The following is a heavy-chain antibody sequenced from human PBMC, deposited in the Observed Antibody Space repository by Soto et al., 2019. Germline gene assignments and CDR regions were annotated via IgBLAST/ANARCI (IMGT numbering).Heavy chain of an antibody. CDR3: VKFRGRAYPYYYMDV. Sequence: DVQLLESGGGLVQWGGSLRLSCVTSGFTFSTYGMTWVRQAPGKGLEWVSYGGGGGSRYYAESVKGRFPISRDNSKNTLSLEMNSLRAEDTATYYCVKFRGRAYPYYYMDVWGKGTTVTVSS. V-gene: IGHV3-23*01. CDR2: YGGGGGSR. CDR1: GFTFSTYG. J-gene: IGHJ6*03. D-gene: IGHD3-10*01.